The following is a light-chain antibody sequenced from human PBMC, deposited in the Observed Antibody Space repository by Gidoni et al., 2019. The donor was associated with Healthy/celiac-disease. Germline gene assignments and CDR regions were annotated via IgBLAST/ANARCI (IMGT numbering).Light chain of an antibody. Sequence: EFVLTQSPGTLSLSPGERATLSCRASQSVSSSYVAWYQQKPGQAPRLLIYGASSRATGIPDRFSCSGSGTDFTLTISRLEPEDFAVYYCQQYGSSPNTFGPGTKVDIK. J-gene: IGKJ3*01. CDR1: QSVSSSY. CDR3: QQYGSSPNT. V-gene: IGKV3-20*01. CDR2: GAS.